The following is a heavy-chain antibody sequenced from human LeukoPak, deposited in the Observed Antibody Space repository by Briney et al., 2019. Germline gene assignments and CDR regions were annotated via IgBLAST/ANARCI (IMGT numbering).Heavy chain of an antibody. Sequence: SETLSLTCTVSGGSISSGDYYWSWIRQHPGKGLEWIGYIYYSGSTYYNPSLKSRVTISVDTSKNQFSLKLSSVTAADTAVYYCARDTEGPRDYYYYYGMDVWGKGTTVTVSS. CDR2: IYYSGST. CDR1: GGSISSGDYY. V-gene: IGHV4-31*03. J-gene: IGHJ6*04. CDR3: ARDTEGPRDYYYYYGMDV.